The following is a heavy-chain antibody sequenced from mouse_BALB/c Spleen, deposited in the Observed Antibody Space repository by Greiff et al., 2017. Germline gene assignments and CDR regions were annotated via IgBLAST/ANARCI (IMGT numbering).Heavy chain of an antibody. CDR2: ISDGGSYT. CDR3: ARVLEAMDY. V-gene: IGHV5-4*02. CDR1: GFTFSDYY. J-gene: IGHJ4*01. Sequence: EVKLVESGGGLVKPGGSLKLSCAASGFTFSDYYMYWVRQTPEKRLEWVATISDGGSYTYYPDSVKGRFTISRDNAKNNLYLQMSSLKSEDTAMYYCARVLEAMDYWGQGTSVTVSS.